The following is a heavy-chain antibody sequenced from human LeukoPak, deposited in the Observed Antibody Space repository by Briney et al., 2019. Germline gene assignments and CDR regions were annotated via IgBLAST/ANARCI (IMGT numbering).Heavy chain of an antibody. CDR1: GFTFSSYG. D-gene: IGHD6-19*01. Sequence: GGSLRLSCAASGFTFSSYGMHWVRQAPGKGLVWVSRINSDGSSTSYADSVKGRFTISRDNAKNTLYLQMNSLRAEDTAVYYCARDHSSGWYGFYYFDYWGQGTLVTVSS. CDR3: ARDHSSGWYGFYYFDY. J-gene: IGHJ4*02. V-gene: IGHV3-74*01. CDR2: INSDGSST.